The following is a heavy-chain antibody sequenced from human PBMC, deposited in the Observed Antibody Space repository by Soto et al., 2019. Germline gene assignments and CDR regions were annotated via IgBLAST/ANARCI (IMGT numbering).Heavy chain of an antibody. CDR1: GYTFTSYA. CDR3: ARGRPRIAVAGTHDY. D-gene: IGHD6-19*01. J-gene: IGHJ4*02. V-gene: IGHV1-3*01. Sequence: GASVKVSCKASGYTFTSYAMHWVRQAPGQRLEWMGWINAGNGNTKYSQKFQGGVTITRDTSASTAYMELSSLRSEDTAVYYCARGRPRIAVAGTHDYWGQGTLVTVSS. CDR2: INAGNGNT.